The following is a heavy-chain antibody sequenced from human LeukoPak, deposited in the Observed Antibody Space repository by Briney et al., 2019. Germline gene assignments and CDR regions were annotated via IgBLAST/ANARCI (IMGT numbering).Heavy chain of an antibody. CDR2: VNSDGKTT. J-gene: IGHJ4*02. CDR3: ARDYPPD. V-gene: IGHV3-74*01. Sequence: GGSLRLSCAASGFTFDDYAMHWVRQAPGKGLVWVSRVNSDGKTTTYADSVKGRFTISRDNAQNTLYLQMYSLSAEDTAVYYCARDYPPDWGQGTLVTVSA. CDR1: GFTFDDYA.